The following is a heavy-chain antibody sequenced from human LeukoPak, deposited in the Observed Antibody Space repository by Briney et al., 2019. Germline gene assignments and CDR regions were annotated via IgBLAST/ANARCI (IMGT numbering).Heavy chain of an antibody. V-gene: IGHV1-46*01. Sequence: ASVKVPFKTSGNTFTSYLMHWVGQAPGQGLEWMGIIRPSGDSTTYAHKFQGRVTMTRDTSPSTVYMALSSLRSEDTAVYYCARGNYYEYVWGSYRYEYFDYWGQGTLVTVSS. CDR2: IRPSGDST. D-gene: IGHD3-16*02. CDR1: GNTFTSYL. J-gene: IGHJ4*02. CDR3: ARGNYYEYVWGSYRYEYFDY.